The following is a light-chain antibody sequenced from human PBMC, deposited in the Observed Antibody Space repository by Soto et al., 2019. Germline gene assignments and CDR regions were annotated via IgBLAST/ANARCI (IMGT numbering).Light chain of an antibody. CDR1: QSISSW. CDR2: DAS. V-gene: IGKV1-5*01. Sequence: DIQMTQSPSTLSASVGDRVTITCRASQSISSWLAWYQQKPGKAPKLLIYDASSLESGVPSRFNGSGSGTEFTLTISSLQPDDFATYYCQQYNSYLFTFGPGTKVDIK. J-gene: IGKJ3*01. CDR3: QQYNSYLFT.